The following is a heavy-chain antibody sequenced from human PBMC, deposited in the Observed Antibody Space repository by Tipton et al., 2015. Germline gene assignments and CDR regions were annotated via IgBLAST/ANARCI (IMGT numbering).Heavy chain of an antibody. CDR3: ARSRYTVTPDS. CDR1: GYSISSGYY. Sequence: TLSLTCDVSGYSISSGYYWSWTRKPPGKGLGWIGSFFHSGNTFHNPSLRIRVIISVDTSKNQFSLTLTSVTAADTAVYYCARSRYTVTPDSWGQGTLVTVSS. V-gene: IGHV4-38-2*01. CDR2: FFHSGNT. J-gene: IGHJ4*02. D-gene: IGHD4-17*01.